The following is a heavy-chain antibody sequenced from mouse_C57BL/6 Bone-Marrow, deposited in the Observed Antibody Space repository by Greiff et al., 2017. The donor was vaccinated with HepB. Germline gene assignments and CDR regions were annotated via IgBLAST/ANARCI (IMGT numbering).Heavy chain of an antibody. CDR3: ARRCANADYYAMDY. CDR2: IDPGDGDT. D-gene: IGHD3-3*01. J-gene: IGHJ4*01. Sequence: VQLQQSGAELVKPGASVKLSCTASGFTFNDYYMHWVKQRPEQGLEWIGWIDPGDGDTKYAAKFKGKATITADTSSNTAYLQLSSLSSEDTAVYYCARRCANADYYAMDYWGQGTSVTVSS. CDR1: GFTFNDYY. V-gene: IGHV14-2*01.